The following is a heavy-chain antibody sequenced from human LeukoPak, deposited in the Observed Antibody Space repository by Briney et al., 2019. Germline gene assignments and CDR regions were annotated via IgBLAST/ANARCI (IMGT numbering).Heavy chain of an antibody. Sequence: GGSLRLSCAASAFTFSSYSMNWVRQAPGKGLEWVSSIGSSSGYIYYADSVKGRFTISRDNAKNSLYLQMNSLRAEDTAVYYCARGTSYSPNWFDPWGQGTLVTVSS. CDR1: AFTFSSYS. J-gene: IGHJ5*02. V-gene: IGHV3-21*01. D-gene: IGHD2-2*01. CDR2: IGSSSGYI. CDR3: ARGTSYSPNWFDP.